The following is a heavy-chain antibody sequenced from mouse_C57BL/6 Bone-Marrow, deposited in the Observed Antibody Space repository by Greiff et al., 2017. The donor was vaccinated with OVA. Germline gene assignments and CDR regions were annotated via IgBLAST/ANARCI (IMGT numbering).Heavy chain of an antibody. V-gene: IGHV1-26*01. J-gene: IGHJ4*01. CDR1: GYTFTDYY. Sequence: EVQLQQSGPELVKPGASVKISCKASGYTFTDYYMNWVKQSHGKSLEWIGDINPNNGGTSYNQKFKGKATLTVDKSSSTAYMELRSLTSEDSAVYYCARPYMDYWGQGTSVTVSS. CDR2: INPNNGGT. CDR3: ARPYMDY.